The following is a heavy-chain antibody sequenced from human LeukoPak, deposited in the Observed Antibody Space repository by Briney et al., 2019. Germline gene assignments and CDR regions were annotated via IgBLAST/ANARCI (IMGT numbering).Heavy chain of an antibody. CDR1: GGSISSSSYY. CDR2: IYYSGST. D-gene: IGHD3-22*01. CDR3: ARGLMIGAFDI. J-gene: IGHJ3*02. V-gene: IGHV4-39*07. Sequence: SETLSLTCTVSGGSISSSSYYWGWIRQPPGKGLEWIGSIYYSGSTNYNPSLKSRVTISVDTSKNQFSLKLSSVTAADTAVYYCARGLMIGAFDIWGQGTMVTVSS.